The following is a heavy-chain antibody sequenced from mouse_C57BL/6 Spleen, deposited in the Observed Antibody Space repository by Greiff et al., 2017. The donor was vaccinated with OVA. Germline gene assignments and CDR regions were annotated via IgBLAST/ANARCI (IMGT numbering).Heavy chain of an antibody. D-gene: IGHD2-2*01. V-gene: IGHV1-55*01. Sequence: QVQLQQPGAELVKPGASVKLSCKASGFTFTSYWITWVKQRPGQGLEWIGAIYPGSGSTNYHEKFTSKVTLSVDTSYSTAYMQISSLTSEDYAVKYWARDYAYGAVDYWGQGTTLTVSS. J-gene: IGHJ2*01. CDR2: IYPGSGST. CDR3: ARDYAYGAVDY. CDR1: GFTFTSYW.